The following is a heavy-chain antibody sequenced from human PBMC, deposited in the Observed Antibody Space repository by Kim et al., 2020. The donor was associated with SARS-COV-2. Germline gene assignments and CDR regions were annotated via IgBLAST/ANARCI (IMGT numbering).Heavy chain of an antibody. D-gene: IGHD3-10*01. CDR3: AKDIQYYYGSGSYFDY. J-gene: IGHJ4*02. V-gene: IGHV3-9*01. Sequence: SVKGRFTNSRDNAKNSLYLQMNSLRAEDTALYYCAKDIQYYYGSGSYFDYWGQGTLVTVSS.